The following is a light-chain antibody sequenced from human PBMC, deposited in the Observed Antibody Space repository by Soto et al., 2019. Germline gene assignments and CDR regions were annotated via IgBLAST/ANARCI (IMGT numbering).Light chain of an antibody. J-gene: IGLJ2*01. V-gene: IGLV2-14*03. CDR1: SNDVGGYNY. Sequence: QSVLTQPASVSGSPGQSITISCTGTSNDVGGYNYVSWYQQHPGKVPKLMIYEVFRRPSGISDRFSGSKSGNTASLTISGLQAEDEADYYCCSYTTTSTFVFGAGTNSPS. CDR3: CSYTTTSTFV. CDR2: EVF.